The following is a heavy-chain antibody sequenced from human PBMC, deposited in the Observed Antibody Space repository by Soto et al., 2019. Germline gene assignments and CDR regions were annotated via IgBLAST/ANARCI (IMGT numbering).Heavy chain of an antibody. J-gene: IGHJ5*02. CDR2: IYYSGST. Sequence: QVQLQESGPGLVKPSQTLSLTCTVSGGSISSGGYYWSWIRQHPGKGLEWIGYIYYSGSTYYNPCLQSRVTISVETSKNQFSLKLSSVTAADTAVYYCARGAHYSSPFRWFDPWGQGTLVTVSS. D-gene: IGHD6-13*01. CDR1: GGSISSGGYY. V-gene: IGHV4-31*03. CDR3: ARGAHYSSPFRWFDP.